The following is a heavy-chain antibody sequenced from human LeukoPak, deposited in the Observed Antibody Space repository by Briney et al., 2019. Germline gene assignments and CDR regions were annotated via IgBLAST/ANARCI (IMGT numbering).Heavy chain of an antibody. D-gene: IGHD6-13*01. V-gene: IGHV3-23*01. J-gene: IGHJ4*02. Sequence: GGSLRLSCAGTGFTFSRPVMSWVRQAPGKGLEWVSAITGDSDSTYCADSVKGRFTISRDNSQNTLFLQMNNLRAEDTAVYYCAKGSAAARPYYFDYWGQGTLVTVSS. CDR1: GFTFSRPV. CDR3: AKGSAAARPYYFDY. CDR2: ITGDSDST.